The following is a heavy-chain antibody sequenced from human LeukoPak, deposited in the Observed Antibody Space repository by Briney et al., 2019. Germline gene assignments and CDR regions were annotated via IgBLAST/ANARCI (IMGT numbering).Heavy chain of an antibody. V-gene: IGHV6-1*01. Sequence: SQTLSLTCAVSGDSVSSNSAAWHWIRQSPSRGLEWLGRTYYRSKWYNDYAVSVKSRITINPDTSKNQFSLQLNSVTPEDTAVYYCAREEHVRDFHDYGDYAYWGQGTLVTVPS. CDR2: TYYRSKWYN. CDR1: GDSVSSNSAA. CDR3: AREEHVRDFHDYGDYAY. D-gene: IGHD4-17*01. J-gene: IGHJ4*02.